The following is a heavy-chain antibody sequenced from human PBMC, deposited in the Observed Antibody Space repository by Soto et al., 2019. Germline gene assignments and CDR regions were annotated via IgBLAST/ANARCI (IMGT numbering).Heavy chain of an antibody. CDR2: IHISGSRT. V-gene: IGHV3-23*05. Sequence: EVQLLESGGDLVQPGGSLRLSCAATGFTFDNYAMTLVRQAPGKGLERVSTIHISGSRTQYAVSVKDRFTISRDDSRNRLYVQMDSLRAEDTALYYCARDAPDSRPPDAYDIWGQGTMVTVSS. CDR3: ARDAPDSRPPDAYDI. J-gene: IGHJ3*02. CDR1: GFTFDNYA.